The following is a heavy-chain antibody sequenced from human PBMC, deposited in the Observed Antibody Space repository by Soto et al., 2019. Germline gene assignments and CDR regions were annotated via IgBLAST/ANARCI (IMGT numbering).Heavy chain of an antibody. CDR1: GDSMNPYY. Sequence: QVQLQESGPGLVKPSETLSLTCTVSGDSMNPYYWSWIRQPPGKGLEWIGYIYFSGSTNFNPSLKSRVTLSLDTSKRQFFLKLTSVTAADTAVYYCARAWAVPDSHWGDWGRGTLVTVSS. V-gene: IGHV4-59*01. CDR3: ARAWAVPDSHWGD. J-gene: IGHJ4*02. D-gene: IGHD6-19*01. CDR2: IYFSGST.